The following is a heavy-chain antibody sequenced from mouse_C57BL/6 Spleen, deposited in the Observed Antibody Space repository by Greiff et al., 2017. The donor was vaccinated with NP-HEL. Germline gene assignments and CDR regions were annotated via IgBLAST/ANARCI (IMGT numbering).Heavy chain of an antibody. CDR3: TNSNKGGYYDMDD. J-gene: IGHJ4*01. D-gene: IGHD2-5*01. Sequence: VQLQQSGAELVRPGASVTLSCKASGYTFTDYEMHWVKQTPVHGLEWIGAIDPETGGTAYNQKFKGKAILTADKSSSTAYMEVRRLTSGDSAVYYCTNSNKGGYYDMDDWGQGTSVTV. CDR2: IDPETGGT. CDR1: GYTFTDYE. V-gene: IGHV1-15*01.